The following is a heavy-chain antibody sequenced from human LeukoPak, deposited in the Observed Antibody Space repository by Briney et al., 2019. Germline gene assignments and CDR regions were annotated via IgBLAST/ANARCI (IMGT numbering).Heavy chain of an antibody. D-gene: IGHD6-13*01. CDR3: ARATSSSWYRKDWFDP. V-gene: IGHV4-39*07. Sequence: PSETLSLTCTVSGDSISSSRSYWGWIRQPPGKGLEWIGSIYYSGSTYYNPSLKSRVTISVDTSKNQFSLKLSSVTAADTAVYYCARATSSSWYRKDWFDPWGQGTLVTVSS. CDR1: GDSISSSRSY. CDR2: IYYSGST. J-gene: IGHJ5*02.